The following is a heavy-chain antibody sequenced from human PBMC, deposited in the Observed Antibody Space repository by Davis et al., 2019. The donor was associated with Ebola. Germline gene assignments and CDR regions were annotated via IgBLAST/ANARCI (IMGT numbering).Heavy chain of an antibody. Sequence: GESLKISCAASGFTFSSYAMSWVRQAPGKGLEWVSDISSSGSTIHYADSVKGRFTISRDNDKNSLSLQMNGLRVEDTAVYYCARVVLAEGDTWGQGTLVTVSS. V-gene: IGHV3-48*04. CDR2: ISSSGSTI. J-gene: IGHJ5*02. CDR3: ARVVLAEGDT. D-gene: IGHD2-8*01. CDR1: GFTFSSYA.